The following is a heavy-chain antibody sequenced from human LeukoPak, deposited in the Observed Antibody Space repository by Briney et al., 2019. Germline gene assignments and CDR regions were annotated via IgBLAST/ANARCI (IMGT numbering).Heavy chain of an antibody. J-gene: IGHJ3*02. Sequence: SETLSLTCTVSGGSISSYYWSWIRQPAGKGLEWIGRIYTSGSTNYNPSLKSRVTMSVDTSKNQFSLKLSSVTAADTAVYYCARAIVVVPAAIGIAFDIWGQGTMVTVSS. V-gene: IGHV4-4*07. CDR2: IYTSGST. CDR1: GGSISSYY. CDR3: ARAIVVVPAAIGIAFDI. D-gene: IGHD2-2*01.